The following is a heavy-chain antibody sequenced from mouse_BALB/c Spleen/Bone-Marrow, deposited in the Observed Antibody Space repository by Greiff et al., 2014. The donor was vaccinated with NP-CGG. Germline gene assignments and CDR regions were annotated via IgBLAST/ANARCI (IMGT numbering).Heavy chain of an antibody. D-gene: IGHD2-3*01. V-gene: IGHV1S81*02. CDR3: TRSDGYYVPHWYLDV. J-gene: IGHJ1*01. CDR1: GYTFTSYY. Sequence: VQLQQSGAELVRPGASVKLSCKASGYTFTSYYMYWVKQRPGQGLEWIGEINPSNGGTNFNEKFKSKATPTVDKSSSTAYMQLSSLTSEDSAVYYCTRSDGYYVPHWYLDVWGAGTTVTVSS. CDR2: INPSNGGT.